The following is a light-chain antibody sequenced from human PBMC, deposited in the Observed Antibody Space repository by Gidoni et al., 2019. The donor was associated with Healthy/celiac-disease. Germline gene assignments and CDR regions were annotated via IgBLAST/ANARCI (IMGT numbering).Light chain of an antibody. J-gene: IGKJ1*01. CDR3: PEYKNWPPRT. CDR1: QSVSSN. V-gene: IGKV3-15*01. CDR2: GAS. Sequence: EIVMTQSPATLSVSPGERATLSCRASQSVSSNLAWYQQKPGQAPRLLIYGASTRATGIPARVSGSGSGTEFTLTIGSLQSEDFAVYYSPEYKNWPPRTFGQGTKVEIK.